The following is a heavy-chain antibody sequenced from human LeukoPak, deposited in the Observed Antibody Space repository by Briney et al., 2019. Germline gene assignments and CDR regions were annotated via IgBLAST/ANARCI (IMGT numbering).Heavy chain of an antibody. J-gene: IGHJ4*02. V-gene: IGHV1-69*01. D-gene: IGHD2-2*03. CDR1: GGTFSSYA. Sequence: GASVKVSCKASGGTFSSYAISWVRQAPGQGLEWMGGIIPIFGTANYAQKFQGRVTITADESTSTAYMELSSLRSEDTAVYYCARAAWSGYCSSTSCYDPDYWGQGTLVTVSS. CDR2: IIPIFGTA. CDR3: ARAAWSGYCSSTSCYDPDY.